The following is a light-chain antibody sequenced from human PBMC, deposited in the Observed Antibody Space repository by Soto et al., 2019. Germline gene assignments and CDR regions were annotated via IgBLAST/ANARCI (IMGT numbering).Light chain of an antibody. CDR2: DVN. J-gene: IGLJ1*01. CDR3: SSYTSRSCYV. CDR1: SSDVGGYKY. Sequence: QSALTQPASVSGSPGQSITISCTGTSSDVGGYKYVSWYQQHPDTAPKLIIFDVNDRPSGVSDRFSGSKSGNTASLTISGLQAEDEADYCCSSYTSRSCYVFGTGTKLTVL. V-gene: IGLV2-14*01.